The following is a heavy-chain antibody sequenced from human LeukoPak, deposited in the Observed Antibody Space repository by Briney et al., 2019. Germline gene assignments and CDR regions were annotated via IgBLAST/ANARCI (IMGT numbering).Heavy chain of an antibody. CDR1: GGTFSSYA. CDR2: IIPIFGTA. D-gene: IGHD2-15*01. V-gene: IGHV1-69*13. Sequence: SVKVSCKASGGTFSSYAISWVRQAPGQGLEWMGGIIPIFGTANYAQKFQGRVTITADESTSTAYMELSSLRPEDTAVYYCARFGDMKYCSGGSCYGTYNWFDPWGQGTLVTVSS. J-gene: IGHJ5*02. CDR3: ARFGDMKYCSGGSCYGTYNWFDP.